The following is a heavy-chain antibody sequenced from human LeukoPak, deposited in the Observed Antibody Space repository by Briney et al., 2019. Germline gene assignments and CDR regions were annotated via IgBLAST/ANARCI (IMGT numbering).Heavy chain of an antibody. D-gene: IGHD3-16*02. Sequence: ASVKVSCKASGYTFTSYDINWVRQATGQGLEWMGWMNPTSGNTGYAQKFQGRVAITTDESTSTAYMELSSLRSEDTAVYYCARAVIAPQRYYFDYWGQGTLVTVSS. CDR1: GYTFTSYD. CDR3: ARAVIAPQRYYFDY. CDR2: MNPTSGNT. V-gene: IGHV1-8*01. J-gene: IGHJ4*02.